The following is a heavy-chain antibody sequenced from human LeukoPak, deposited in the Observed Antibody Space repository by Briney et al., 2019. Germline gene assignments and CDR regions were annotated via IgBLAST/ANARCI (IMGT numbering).Heavy chain of an antibody. Sequence: SETLSLTCAVYGGSFSGYYWSWIRQPPWKGLEWFWEINHSGSTNYNPSLKSRVTISVDTSKNQFSLKLSSVTAADTAVYYCARDYYGSGSNNWFDPWGQGTLVTVSS. CDR1: GGSFSGYY. D-gene: IGHD3-10*01. J-gene: IGHJ5*02. CDR3: ARDYYGSGSNNWFDP. CDR2: INHSGST. V-gene: IGHV4-34*01.